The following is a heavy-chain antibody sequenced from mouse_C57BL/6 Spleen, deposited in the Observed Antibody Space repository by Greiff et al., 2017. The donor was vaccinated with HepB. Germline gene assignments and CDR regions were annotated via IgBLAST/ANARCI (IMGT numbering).Heavy chain of an antibody. D-gene: IGHD1-1*01. V-gene: IGHV1-15*01. J-gene: IGHJ2*01. CDR3: TRYYYGSSYVENYFDY. CDR2: IDPETGGT. Sequence: VQLQQPGAELVRPGASVTLSCKASGYAFTDYEMHWVKQTPVHGLEWIGAIDPETGGTAYNQKFKGKAILTADKSSSTAYMELRSLTSEDSAVYYCTRYYYGSSYVENYFDYWGQGTTLTVSS. CDR1: GYAFTDYE.